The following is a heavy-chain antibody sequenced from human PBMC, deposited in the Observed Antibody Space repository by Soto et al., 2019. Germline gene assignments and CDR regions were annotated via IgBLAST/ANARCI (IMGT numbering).Heavy chain of an antibody. CDR3: ARDTKGSGGWYGGGTPQH. D-gene: IGHD6-19*01. Sequence: QVQLVQSGAEVKKPGSSVKVSCKASGGTFSSYTISWVRQAPGQGLEWMGRIIPILGIANYAQKFQGRVTITANNSTSTAYMERRSLGSEDTAVYYCARDTKGSGGWYGGGTPQHWGKGPLVTVSS. CDR1: GGTFSSYT. J-gene: IGHJ1*01. CDR2: IIPILGIA. V-gene: IGHV1-69*08.